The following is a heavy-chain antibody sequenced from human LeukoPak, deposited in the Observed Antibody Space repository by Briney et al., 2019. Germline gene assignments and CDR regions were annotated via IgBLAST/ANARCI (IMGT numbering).Heavy chain of an antibody. CDR2: IYTSGST. D-gene: IGHD2/OR15-2a*01. CDR1: GGSISSGSYY. J-gene: IGHJ6*03. Sequence: PSETLSLTCTVSGGSISSGSYYWSWIRQPAGKGLEWIGRIYTSGSTNYNPSLKSRVTISVDTSKNQFSLKLSSVTAADTAVYYCARDHLSYYYYYMDVWGKGTTVTASS. V-gene: IGHV4-61*02. CDR3: ARDHLSYYYYYMDV.